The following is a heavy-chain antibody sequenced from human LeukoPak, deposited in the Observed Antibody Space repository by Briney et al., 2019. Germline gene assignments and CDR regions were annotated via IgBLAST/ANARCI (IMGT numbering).Heavy chain of an antibody. CDR2: ISYDGSNT. D-gene: IGHD3-10*01. CDR1: GFTFNNYG. Sequence: GRSLRLSCAASGFTFNNYGMHWVRQAPGKGLEWVAIISYDGSNTYYADSVKGRFTISRDNSKNTLYLQMNSLRAEDTAVYYCANENYYGSGSYADHWGQGTLVTVSS. CDR3: ANENYYGSGSYADH. J-gene: IGHJ4*02. V-gene: IGHV3-30*18.